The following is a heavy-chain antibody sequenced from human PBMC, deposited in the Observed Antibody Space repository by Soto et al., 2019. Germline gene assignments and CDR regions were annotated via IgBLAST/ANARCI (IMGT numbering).Heavy chain of an antibody. CDR3: AKGDFWSGPQENHDY. D-gene: IGHD3-3*01. J-gene: IGHJ4*02. Sequence: GGSLRLSCAASGCTFSSYAMSWVRQAPGKGLEWVSAISGSGGSTYYADSVKGRFTISRDNSKNTLYLQMNSLRAEDTAVYYCAKGDFWSGPQENHDYWGQGTLVTVSS. CDR2: ISGSGGST. V-gene: IGHV3-23*01. CDR1: GCTFSSYA.